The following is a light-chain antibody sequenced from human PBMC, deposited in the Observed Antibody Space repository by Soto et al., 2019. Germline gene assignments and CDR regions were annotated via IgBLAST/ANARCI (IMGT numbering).Light chain of an antibody. V-gene: IGKV3-20*01. CDR3: QQYGSSPVT. CDR1: QSVSSSY. J-gene: IGKJ3*01. CDR2: GAS. Sequence: EIVLTQSPGTLSLSPGERATLSCRASQSVSSSYLAWYQQKPGQAPRLLIYGASSRATGIPDRFSGSGSGTDVTLTISRLEPEECAVYYCQQYGSSPVTFGPGTKVDIK.